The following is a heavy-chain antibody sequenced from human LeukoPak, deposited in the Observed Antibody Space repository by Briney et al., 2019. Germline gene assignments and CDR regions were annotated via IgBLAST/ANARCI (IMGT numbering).Heavy chain of an antibody. Sequence: SGGSLRLSCAASGFTFSGYAMHWVRQAPGKGLEYVSAISSNGGSTYYANSVKGRFTISRDNSKNTLYLQMGSLRAEDMAVYYCARDSRDGYNPHFDYWGQGTLVTVSS. CDR3: ARDSRDGYNPHFDY. D-gene: IGHD5-24*01. J-gene: IGHJ4*02. CDR2: ISSNGGST. CDR1: GFTFSGYA. V-gene: IGHV3-64*01.